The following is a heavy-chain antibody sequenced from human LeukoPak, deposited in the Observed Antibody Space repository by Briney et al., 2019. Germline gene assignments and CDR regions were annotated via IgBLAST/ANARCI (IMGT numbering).Heavy chain of an antibody. V-gene: IGHV1-69*04. CDR3: ASSYSSSWYGNWFDP. CDR1: GGTFSSYA. D-gene: IGHD6-13*01. CDR2: IIPILGVA. J-gene: IGHJ5*02. Sequence: ASVKVSCKASGGTFSSYAISWVRQAPGQGLEWMGRIIPILGVANYAQKFQGRVTITADESTSTAYMELSSLRSEDTAVYYCASSYSSSWYGNWFDPWGQGTLVTVSS.